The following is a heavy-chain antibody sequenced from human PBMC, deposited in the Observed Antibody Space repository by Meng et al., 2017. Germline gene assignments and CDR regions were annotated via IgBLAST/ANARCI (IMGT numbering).Heavy chain of an antibody. CDR1: GDSGSSNSAA. D-gene: IGHD2-8*02. V-gene: IGHV6-1*01. CDR3: ARGVVYAISYFDY. J-gene: IGHJ4*02. CDR2: TYYRSKWYN. Sequence: QGQLQQSGPGLVKPPQTLPLSCAISGDSGSSNSAAWNWIRQSPSRGLEWLGRTYYRSKWYNDYAVSVKSRITINPDTSKNQFSLQLNSVTPEDTAVYYCARGVVYAISYFDYWGQGTLVTVSS.